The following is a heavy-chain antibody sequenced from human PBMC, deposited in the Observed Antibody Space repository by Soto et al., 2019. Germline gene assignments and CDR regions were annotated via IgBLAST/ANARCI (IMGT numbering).Heavy chain of an antibody. V-gene: IGHV5-51*01. CDR2: IYPGDSDT. Sequence: GESLKISCKGSGYSFTSYWIGWVRQMPGKGLEWMGIIYPGDSDTRYSPSFQGQVTISADKSISTAYLQWSSLKASDTAMYYCARLVPERWEGYYYYMDVWGKGTTVTVSS. CDR3: ARLVPERWEGYYYYMDV. J-gene: IGHJ6*03. CDR1: GYSFTSYW. D-gene: IGHD1-26*01.